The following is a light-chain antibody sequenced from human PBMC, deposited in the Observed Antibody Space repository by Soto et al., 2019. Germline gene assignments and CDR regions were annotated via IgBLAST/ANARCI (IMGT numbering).Light chain of an antibody. Sequence: ALQMTQSPSSLSASVGDRVTITCRASQGIRNDLNWYQQKPGKAPKLLIYAASSLQSGVPSKFSGSGSGTDFTLTISSLQPEDFATYYCLQDYSYPRTFGQGTKVEIK. CDR1: QGIRND. J-gene: IGKJ1*01. V-gene: IGKV1-6*01. CDR2: AAS. CDR3: LQDYSYPRT.